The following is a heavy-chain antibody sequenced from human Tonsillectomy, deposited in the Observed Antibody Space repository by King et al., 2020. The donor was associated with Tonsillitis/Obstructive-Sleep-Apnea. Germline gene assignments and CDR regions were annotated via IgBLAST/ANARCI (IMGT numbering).Heavy chain of an antibody. J-gene: IGHJ4*02. CDR2: IYYSGST. CDR3: ARQIVVVVTASRTYAFDY. CDR1: GGSISSSSYY. Sequence: QLQESGPGLVKPSETLSLTCTVSGGSISSSSYYWGWIRQPPGQGLEWIGSIYYSGSTYYNPSLKSRVTISVDTSKNQFSLKLSSVPAADTAVYYCARQIVVVVTASRTYAFDYWGQGTLVTVSS. V-gene: IGHV4-39*01. D-gene: IGHD2-21*02.